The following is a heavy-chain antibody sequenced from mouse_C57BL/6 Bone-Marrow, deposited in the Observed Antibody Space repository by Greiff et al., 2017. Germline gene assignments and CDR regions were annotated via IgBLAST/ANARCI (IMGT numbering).Heavy chain of an antibody. V-gene: IGHV1-81*01. Sequence: VQLVESGAELARPGASVKLSCKASGYTFTSYGISWVKQRTGQGLEWIGEIYPRSGNTYYNEKFKGKATLTADKSSSTAYMELRSLTSEDSAVYFCAREGAYYSNYLSCFAYWGQGTLVTVAA. CDR1: GYTFTSYG. CDR2: IYPRSGNT. CDR3: AREGAYYSNYLSCFAY. D-gene: IGHD2-5*01. J-gene: IGHJ3*01.